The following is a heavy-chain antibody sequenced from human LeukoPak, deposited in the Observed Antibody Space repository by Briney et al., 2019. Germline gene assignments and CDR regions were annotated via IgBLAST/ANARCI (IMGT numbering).Heavy chain of an antibody. CDR2: IYYSGST. D-gene: IGHD4-11*01. CDR1: GGSISSGGYY. J-gene: IGHJ4*02. CDR3: ARVRTTVTAHFDY. Sequence: SETLSLTCTVSGGSISSGGYYWSWIRQHPGKGLEWIGYIYYSGSTYYNPSLKSRVTTSVDTSKNQFSLKLSSVTAADTAVYYCARVRTTVTAHFDYWGQGTLVTVSS. V-gene: IGHV4-31*03.